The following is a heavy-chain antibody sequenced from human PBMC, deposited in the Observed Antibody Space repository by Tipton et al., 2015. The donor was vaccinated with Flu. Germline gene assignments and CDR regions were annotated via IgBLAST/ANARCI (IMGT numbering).Heavy chain of an antibody. CDR2: IYYSGST. Sequence: TLSLTCTVSGGSISSSSYYWVWIRQPPGKGLEWIGSIYYSGSTYYNPSLKSRVTISVDTSKNQFSLKLSSVTAADTAVYYCARDDIVVVPAAPNYYYYGMDVWGQGTTVTVSS. J-gene: IGHJ6*02. CDR3: ARDDIVVVPAAPNYYYYGMDV. V-gene: IGHV4-39*07. D-gene: IGHD2-2*01. CDR1: GGSISSSSYY.